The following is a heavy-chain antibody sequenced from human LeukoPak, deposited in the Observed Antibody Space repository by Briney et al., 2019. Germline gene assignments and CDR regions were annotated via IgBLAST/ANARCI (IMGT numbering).Heavy chain of an antibody. CDR3: ARRLRYCSSTSCYAGWFDP. V-gene: IGHV4-34*01. CDR1: GGSSSGYY. Sequence: SETLSLTCAVYGGSSSGYYWSWIRQPPGKGLEWIGEINHSGSTNYNPSLKSRVTISVDTSKNQFSLKLSSVTAADTAVYYCARRLRYCSSTSCYAGWFDPWGQGTLVTVSS. J-gene: IGHJ5*02. D-gene: IGHD2-2*01. CDR2: INHSGST.